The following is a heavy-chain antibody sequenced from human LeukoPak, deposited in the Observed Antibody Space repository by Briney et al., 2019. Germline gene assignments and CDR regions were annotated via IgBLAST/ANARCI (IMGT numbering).Heavy chain of an antibody. CDR3: ARDLVAVAGRDY. Sequence: ASVKVSCKASGYTFTGYYMHWVRQAPGQGLEWMGWINPNSGGTNYAQKFQGRVTMTRDTSISTAYMELSRLRSDDTAVYYCARDLVAVAGRDYWGRGTLVTVSS. V-gene: IGHV1-2*02. D-gene: IGHD6-19*01. J-gene: IGHJ4*02. CDR1: GYTFTGYY. CDR2: INPNSGGT.